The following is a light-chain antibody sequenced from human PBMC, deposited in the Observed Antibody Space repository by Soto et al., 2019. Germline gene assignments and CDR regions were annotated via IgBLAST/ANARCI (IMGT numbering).Light chain of an antibody. CDR3: QPYNNWPPT. V-gene: IGKV3-15*01. J-gene: IGKJ1*01. CDR2: GAS. CDR1: QSVSSN. Sequence: EIVMTQSPATLSVSPGERATLSCRASQSVSSNLAWYQQKPGQAPRLLIYGASTRATGIPARFSGSGSGTEFTLTISSLQSEDFAVYYCQPYNNWPPTLGQGTKVDIK.